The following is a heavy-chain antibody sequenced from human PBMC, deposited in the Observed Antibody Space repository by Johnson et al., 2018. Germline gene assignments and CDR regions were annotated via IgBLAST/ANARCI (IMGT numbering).Heavy chain of an antibody. Sequence: QVQLVESGGGVVQPGKSLRLSCAASGFTFSTFGMHWVRQAPGTGLEWVTLISYDGRDKYYADSVRGRFTFSRDNSKNTHYLQMNSLRAEDTAVYYCATGGRLQDYFYYYYMDVWGKGTTVTVSS. D-gene: IGHD5-24*01. J-gene: IGHJ6*03. CDR3: ATGGRLQDYFYYYYMDV. V-gene: IGHV3-30*03. CDR1: GFTFSTFG. CDR2: ISYDGRDK.